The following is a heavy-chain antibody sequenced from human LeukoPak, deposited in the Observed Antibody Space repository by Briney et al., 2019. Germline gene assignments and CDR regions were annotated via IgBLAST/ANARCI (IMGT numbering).Heavy chain of an antibody. Sequence: QSGGSLRLSCAASGFTFSSYGMHWVRQAPGKGLEWVAVIWYDGSNKYYADSVKGRFTISRDNSKNTLYLQMNSLRAEDTAVYYCARLDTAMVFSYWGQGTLVTASS. CDR1: GFTFSSYG. D-gene: IGHD5-18*01. CDR2: IWYDGSNK. J-gene: IGHJ4*02. V-gene: IGHV3-33*01. CDR3: ARLDTAMVFSY.